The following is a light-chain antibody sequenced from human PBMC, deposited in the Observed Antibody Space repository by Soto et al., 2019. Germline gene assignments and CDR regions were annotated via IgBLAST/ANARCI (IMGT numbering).Light chain of an antibody. CDR1: QSISSY. CDR3: QQSYTNPRS. J-gene: IGKJ1*01. V-gene: IGKV1-39*01. CDR2: GAS. Sequence: DIQMTQSPSSLSASIGDRVTITCRASQSISSYLNWYQQKPGKAPKLLMYGASNLQSGVPTRFSGSGSATAFTLTISSLQPEDFATYYCQQSYTNPRSFGRGTKVDIK.